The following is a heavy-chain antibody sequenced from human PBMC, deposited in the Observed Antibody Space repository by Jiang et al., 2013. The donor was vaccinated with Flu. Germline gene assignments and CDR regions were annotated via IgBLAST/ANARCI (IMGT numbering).Heavy chain of an antibody. D-gene: IGHD2/OR15-2a*01. J-gene: IGHJ6*04. V-gene: IGHV1-24*01. CDR3: ATRGMTTFYYYGMDV. CDR2: FDPEDGET. Sequence: HWVRQXPGKGLEWMGGFDPEDGETIYAQKFQGRVTMTEDTSTDTAYMELSSLRSEDTAVYYCATRGMTTFYYYGMDVWGKGTTVTVSS.